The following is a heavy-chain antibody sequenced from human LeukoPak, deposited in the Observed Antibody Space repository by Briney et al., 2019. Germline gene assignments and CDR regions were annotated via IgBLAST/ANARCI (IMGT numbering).Heavy chain of an antibody. D-gene: IGHD3-10*01. CDR1: GGTFSSYA. CDR2: IIPIFGTA. V-gene: IGHV1-69*13. CDR3: TTVTMVRDYDY. J-gene: IGHJ4*02. Sequence: SVKVSCKASGGTFSSYAISWVRQAPGQGLEWMGGIIPIFGTANYAQKFQGRVTITADESTSTAYMELSSLRSEDTAVYYCTTVTMVRDYDYWGQGTLVTVSS.